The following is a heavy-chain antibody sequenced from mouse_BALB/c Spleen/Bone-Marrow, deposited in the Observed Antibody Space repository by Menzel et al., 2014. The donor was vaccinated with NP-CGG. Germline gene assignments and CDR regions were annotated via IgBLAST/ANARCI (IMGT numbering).Heavy chain of an antibody. CDR1: GYSFTGYY. D-gene: IGHD1-1*01. CDR3: ARYGTYYYAMDY. J-gene: IGHJ4*01. V-gene: IGHV1-26*01. CDR2: VNPNNGGT. Sequence: VQLKESGPDLVEPGASVKISCKASGYSFTGYYMHWVKQSHGKSLEWIGRVNPNNGGTSYNQRFKDKAILTVDKSSSTAYMEIRSLTSEDSAVYFCARYGTYYYAMDYWGQGTSVTVSS.